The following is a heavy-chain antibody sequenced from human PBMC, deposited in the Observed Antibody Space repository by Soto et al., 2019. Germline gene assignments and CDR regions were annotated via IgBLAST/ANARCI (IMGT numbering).Heavy chain of an antibody. V-gene: IGHV1-69*13. CDR1: GGTFSTFG. CDR2: IIPFFGTA. Sequence: SVKVSCKASGGTFSTFGISWVRQAPGQGLEWMGGIIPFFGTARYSQKFEDRITITADESTNTVYMDLRSLTSEDTPIYYCAKSAPMDAGDKYYYDFWGQGALVTVSS. CDR3: AKSAPMDAGDKYYYDF. D-gene: IGHD4-17*01. J-gene: IGHJ4*02.